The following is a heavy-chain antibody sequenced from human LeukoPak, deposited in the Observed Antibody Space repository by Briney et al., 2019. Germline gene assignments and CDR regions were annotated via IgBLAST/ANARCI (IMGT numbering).Heavy chain of an antibody. CDR3: ARDGVQVRSDYYGMDV. CDR2: ISSSSSYI. Sequence: GGSLRLSCAASGFTFRSYSMNWVRQAPGKGLEWVSYISSSSSYIYYADSVKGRFTISRDNAKNSLYLQMNSLRAEDTAVYYCARDGVQVRSDYYGMDVWGQGTTVTVSS. J-gene: IGHJ6*02. V-gene: IGHV3-21*01. CDR1: GFTFRSYS.